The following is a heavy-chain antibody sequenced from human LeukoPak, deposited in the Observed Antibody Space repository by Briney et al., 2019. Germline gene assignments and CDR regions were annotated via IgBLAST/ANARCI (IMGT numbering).Heavy chain of an antibody. CDR3: ARLAEGYDYVWGSYRTGYYFDY. D-gene: IGHD3-16*02. Sequence: SETLSLTCAVSGGSISSSNWWSWVRQPPGKGLEWIGEIYHSGSTNYNPSLKSRVTISVDKSKNQFSLRLSSVTAADTAVYYCARLAEGYDYVWGSYRTGYYFDYWGQGTLVTVSS. CDR1: GGSISSSNW. J-gene: IGHJ4*02. CDR2: IYHSGST. V-gene: IGHV4-4*02.